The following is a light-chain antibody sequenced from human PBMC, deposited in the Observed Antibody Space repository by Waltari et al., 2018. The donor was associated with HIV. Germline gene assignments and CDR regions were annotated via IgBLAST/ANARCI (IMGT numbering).Light chain of an antibody. CDR1: QSIGRY. CDR3: QQSYTAPHT. Sequence: DIQMTQSPSSLSASVGAGVTITCRASQSIGRYLNWYQKKPGKAPKLRIHSTSSLQRGVPSRFSGSGSGTEFTLTISGLQFEDSATYYCQQSYTAPHTFGQGTNVEIK. J-gene: IGKJ2*01. CDR2: STS. V-gene: IGKV1-39*01.